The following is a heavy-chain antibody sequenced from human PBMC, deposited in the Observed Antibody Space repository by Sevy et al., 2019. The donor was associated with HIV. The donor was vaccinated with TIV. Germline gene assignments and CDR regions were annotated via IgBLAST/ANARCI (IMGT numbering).Heavy chain of an antibody. V-gene: IGHV4-59*01. CDR1: GVSISGYY. CDR2: IYYNGRT. D-gene: IGHD4-4*01. CDR3: ARDYSEYYYGMDD. J-gene: IGHJ6*02. Sequence: SETLSLTCSVSGVSISGYYWSWIRQPPGKGLEWIGYIYYNGRTNYKPSLKSRVTISVDTSKNQFSLKVNSVTAADTAVYYCARDYSEYYYGMDDWGQGTTVTVSS.